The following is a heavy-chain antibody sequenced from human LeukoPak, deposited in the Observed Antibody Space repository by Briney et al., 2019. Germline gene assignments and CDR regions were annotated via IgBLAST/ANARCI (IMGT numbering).Heavy chain of an antibody. V-gene: IGHV3-23*01. CDR1: GFTFSSYA. D-gene: IGHD7-27*01. CDR2: VSGSGGST. J-gene: IGHJ4*02. CDR3: AKGIVNWGKYYFDY. Sequence: GGSLRLSCAASGFTFSSYALSWVRQAPGKGLEWVSAVSGSGGSTYYADSVKGRFTISRDNSKNTLHLQMNSLRAEDTAVYYCAKGIVNWGKYYFDYWGQGTLVTVSS.